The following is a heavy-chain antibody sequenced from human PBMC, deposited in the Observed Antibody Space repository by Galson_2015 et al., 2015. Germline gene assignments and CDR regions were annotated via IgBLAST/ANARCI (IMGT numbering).Heavy chain of an antibody. J-gene: IGHJ4*02. CDR2: IRSKAYGGTT. CDR1: GFTFGDYA. CDR3: SRDYDILTGYYDH. V-gene: IGHV3-49*03. Sequence: SLKLSCAASGFTFGDYAMSWFRQAPGKGLEWVGFIRSKAYGGTTEYAASVKGRFTISRADSKSIAYLQMNSLKTEDTAMYYCSRDYDILTGYYDHWGQGTLVTVSS. D-gene: IGHD3-9*01.